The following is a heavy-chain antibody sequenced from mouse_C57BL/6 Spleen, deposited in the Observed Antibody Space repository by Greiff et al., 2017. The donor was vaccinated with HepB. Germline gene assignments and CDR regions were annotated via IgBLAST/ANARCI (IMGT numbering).Heavy chain of an antibody. Sequence: QVQLQQPGAELVKPGASVKLSCKASGYTFTSYWMHWVKQRPGQGLEWIGMIHPNSGSNNYNEKFKSKATLTVDKSSSTAYMQLSSLTSEDSAVYYCARSTMITTLMDYWGQGTSVTVSS. CDR3: ARSTMITTLMDY. D-gene: IGHD2-4*01. CDR2: IHPNSGSN. CDR1: GYTFTSYW. J-gene: IGHJ4*01. V-gene: IGHV1-64*01.